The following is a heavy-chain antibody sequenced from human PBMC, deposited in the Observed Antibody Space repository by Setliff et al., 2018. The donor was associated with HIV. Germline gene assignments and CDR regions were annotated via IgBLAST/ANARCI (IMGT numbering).Heavy chain of an antibody. CDR3: ARDPRGLLSPVPRGYFDY. CDR1: GFSISSNYY. V-gene: IGHV4-38-2*02. Sequence: PSETLSLTCNVSGFSISSNYYWGWVRQPPGRGLEWLGNIYHSGTAYYNPSFKTRVAISIDTSKNYVSLKLRSLTAADTAIYYCARDPRGLLSPVPRGYFDYWGQGALVTVSS. CDR2: IYHSGTA. D-gene: IGHD3-22*01. J-gene: IGHJ4*02.